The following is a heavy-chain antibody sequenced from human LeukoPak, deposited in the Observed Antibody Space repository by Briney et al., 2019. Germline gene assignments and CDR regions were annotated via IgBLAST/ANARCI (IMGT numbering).Heavy chain of an antibody. CDR3: AKDVRVAARQDAFDI. V-gene: IGHV3-23*01. J-gene: IGHJ3*02. Sequence: GGSLRLSCAASGFTLSSYVMSWVRQAPGKGLEWVSGISGSGGSTYYADSVKGRFTISRDNSKNTLYLQMNSLRAEDTAVYYCAKDVRVAARQDAFDIWGQGTMVTVSS. CDR2: ISGSGGST. D-gene: IGHD6-6*01. CDR1: GFTLSSYV.